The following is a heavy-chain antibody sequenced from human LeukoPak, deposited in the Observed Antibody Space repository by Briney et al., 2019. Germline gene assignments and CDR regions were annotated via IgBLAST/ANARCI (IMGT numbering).Heavy chain of an antibody. D-gene: IGHD1-26*01. CDR1: GGTFSSYA. CDR2: IIPILGIA. Sequence: SVKVSCKASGGTFSSYAISWVRQAPGQGLEWMGRIIPILGIANYAQKFQGRVTITADKSTSTAYMELSSLRSEDTAVYYCAREQVYWKGYYFDYWGQGTLVTVSS. J-gene: IGHJ4*02. CDR3: AREQVYWKGYYFDY. V-gene: IGHV1-69*04.